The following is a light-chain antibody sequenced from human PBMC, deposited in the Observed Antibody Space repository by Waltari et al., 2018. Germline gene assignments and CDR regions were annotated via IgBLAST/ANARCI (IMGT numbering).Light chain of an antibody. CDR1: QSVHGN. CDR2: GAS. V-gene: IGKV3-15*01. Sequence: EIVMTQSPATVSVSPGERATLSCRASQSVHGNLAWYQQKPGQPPRVLIYGASIRATGIPGRFSGSGSGTEFTLTISSMQSEDFAVYFCQQYKDWPTFGQGTKVEIK. CDR3: QQYKDWPT. J-gene: IGKJ1*01.